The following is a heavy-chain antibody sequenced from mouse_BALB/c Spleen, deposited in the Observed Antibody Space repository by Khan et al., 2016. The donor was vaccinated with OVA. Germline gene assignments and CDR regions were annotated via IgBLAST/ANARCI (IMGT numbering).Heavy chain of an antibody. CDR3: ARRTLDY. CDR2: IDPFNGGT. Sequence: VQLKQSGPELMKPGASVKISCKASDYSFTSYYMHWVKQSHGKSLEWIGCIDPFNGGTTYNQKFKGKATLTVDKSSSTAYMHLSILTSEDSAVYYCARRTLDYWGQGTSVTVSS. J-gene: IGHJ4*01. V-gene: IGHV1S135*01. CDR1: DYSFTSYY.